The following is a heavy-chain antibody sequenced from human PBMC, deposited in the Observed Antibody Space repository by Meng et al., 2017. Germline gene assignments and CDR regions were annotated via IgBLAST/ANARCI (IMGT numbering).Heavy chain of an antibody. D-gene: IGHD3-16*01. V-gene: IGHV2-5*02. Sequence: QIHLKESGPTLVKPTQTLTLTCTFSGFSLSTIGVGVAWIRQSTGQALVWLAHSYSDDDKRHSPSPKNRLTNTKHTSKNHLNLTETTNERVDTPTYYCARGRADYRGQGTLVTVSS. CDR1: GFSLSTIGVG. CDR3: ARGRADY. CDR2: SYSDDDK. J-gene: IGHJ4*02.